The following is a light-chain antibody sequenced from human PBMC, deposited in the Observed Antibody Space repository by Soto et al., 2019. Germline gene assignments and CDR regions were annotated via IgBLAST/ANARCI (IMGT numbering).Light chain of an antibody. V-gene: IGKV3-15*01. CDR2: GAS. J-gene: IGKJ1*01. Sequence: EIVMTQSPATLSVSPGERDTLSCRASQSVSINLAWYHQKPGQAPRLLIYGASTRATGIPARFSGSGSGTEFTLTISSLQSEDFTVYYCQQYNNWPRTFGQGTKVEIK. CDR3: QQYNNWPRT. CDR1: QSVSIN.